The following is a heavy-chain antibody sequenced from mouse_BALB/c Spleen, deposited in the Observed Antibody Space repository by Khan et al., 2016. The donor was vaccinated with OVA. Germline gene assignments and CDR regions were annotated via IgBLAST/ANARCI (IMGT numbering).Heavy chain of an antibody. CDR2: IGSDSSTI. D-gene: IGHD1-2*01. V-gene: IGHV5-17*02. J-gene: IGHJ3*01. Sequence: EVELVESGGGLVQPGGSRKLSCTASGFTFRSFGMHWVRQAPEKGLEWVAYIGSDSSTIYYADTVKGRFTISRDNPKNTLLLQLTSLRSEDTAMYYGAISHYWSWFASWGQGTLVTVSA. CDR3: AISHYWSWFAS. CDR1: GFTFRSFG.